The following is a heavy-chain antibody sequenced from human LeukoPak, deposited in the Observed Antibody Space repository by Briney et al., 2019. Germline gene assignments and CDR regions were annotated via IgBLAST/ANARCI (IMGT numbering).Heavy chain of an antibody. CDR1: GFTFSNAW. D-gene: IGHD2-2*02. CDR3: TTDSLKYCSSTSCYTGGVDY. J-gene: IGHJ4*02. Sequence: GGSLRLSCAASGFTFSNAWMSWVRQAPGKGLEWVGRIKSKTDAGTTDYAAPVKGRFTISRDDSKNTLYLQMNSLKTEDTAVYYCTTDSLKYCSSTSCYTGGVDYWGQGTLVTVSS. V-gene: IGHV3-15*01. CDR2: IKSKTDAGTT.